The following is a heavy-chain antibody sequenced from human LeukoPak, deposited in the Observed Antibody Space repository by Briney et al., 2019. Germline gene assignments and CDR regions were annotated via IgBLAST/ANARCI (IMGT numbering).Heavy chain of an antibody. D-gene: IGHD6-13*01. CDR3: AREYSSSWSADY. V-gene: IGHV1-2*06. Sequence: GASVKVSCKASGYTFTGYYMHWVRQAPGQGLEGMGRINPNSGGTNYAQKFQGRVTMTRDTSISTAYMELSRLRSDDTAVYYCAREYSSSWSADYWGQGTLVTVSS. CDR2: INPNSGGT. J-gene: IGHJ4*02. CDR1: GYTFTGYY.